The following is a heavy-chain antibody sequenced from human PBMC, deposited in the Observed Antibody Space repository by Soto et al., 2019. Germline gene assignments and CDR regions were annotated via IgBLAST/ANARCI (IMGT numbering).Heavy chain of an antibody. CDR1: GGTFSSYA. V-gene: IGHV1-69*01. D-gene: IGHD2-21*02. Sequence: QVQLVQSGAEVKKPGSSVKVSCKASGGTFSSYAITWVRQAPGQGLEWMGGIIPIFGTANYAQKFQGRVTITADESTSTAYMGLGSLRAEDTAVYYCARELGAYCRGDCPNWFDPLGQGTLVTVSS. CDR2: IIPIFGTA. CDR3: ARELGAYCRGDCPNWFDP. J-gene: IGHJ5*02.